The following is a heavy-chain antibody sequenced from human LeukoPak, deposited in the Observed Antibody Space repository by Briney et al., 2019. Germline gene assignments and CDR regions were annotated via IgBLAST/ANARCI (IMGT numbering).Heavy chain of an antibody. D-gene: IGHD2-2*02. Sequence: SETLSLTCTLSGGSVTTSSFYWAWIRQPPGKGLECIGTIYYSGITYYHSSLKSRVTISVDTSKNQFSLKLSSVTAADTAVYYCARADCSSTSCYTVDPWGQGTLVTVSS. J-gene: IGHJ5*02. CDR2: IYYSGIT. V-gene: IGHV4-39*07. CDR3: ARADCSSTSCYTVDP. CDR1: GGSVTTSSFY.